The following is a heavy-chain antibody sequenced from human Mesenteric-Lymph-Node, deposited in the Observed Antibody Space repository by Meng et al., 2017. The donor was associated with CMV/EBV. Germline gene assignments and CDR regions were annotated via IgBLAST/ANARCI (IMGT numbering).Heavy chain of an antibody. CDR2: ISSSSTTR. V-gene: IGHV3-11*04. CDR3: ARYIVVVPAAIPGVEYYYYGMDV. D-gene: IGHD2-2*02. Sequence: GGSLRLSCAASGFTFDYYYMTWVRQAPGKGLEWVSYISSSSTTRNYADSVKGRFTISRDNAKDSLYLQMNNLRVEDTAVYYCARYIVVVPAAIPGVEYYYYGMDVWGQGTTVTVSS. J-gene: IGHJ6*02. CDR1: GFTFDYYY.